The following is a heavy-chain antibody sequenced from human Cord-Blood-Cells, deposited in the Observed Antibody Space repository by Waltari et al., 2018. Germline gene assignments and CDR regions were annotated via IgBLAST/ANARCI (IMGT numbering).Heavy chain of an antibody. Sequence: SCAASGFTFDDYAMHWVRLAPGKGLEWVSGISWNSGSIGYADSVKGRFTISRDNAKNSLYLQMNSLRAEDTALYYCAKDNFAFDIWGQGTMVTVSS. J-gene: IGHJ3*02. V-gene: IGHV3-9*01. CDR3: AKDNFAFDI. D-gene: IGHD1-1*01. CDR2: ISWNSGSI. CDR1: GFTFDDYA.